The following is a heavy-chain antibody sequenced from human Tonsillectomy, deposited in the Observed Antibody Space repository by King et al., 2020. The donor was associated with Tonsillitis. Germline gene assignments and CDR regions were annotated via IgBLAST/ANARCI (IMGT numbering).Heavy chain of an antibody. J-gene: IGHJ4*02. Sequence: VQLVESGGGVVQPGGSLRLSCAASGFTFSNXAMHWVRQAPGKGLEWVAFLRFDESVTYYADSVEGRFNISRDISKNTLYLQMNSLRAEDTAVYYCAKENXXSCPXQSWXXGTLVTV. V-gene: IGHV3-30*02. CDR1: GFTFSNXA. CDR2: LRFDESVT. CDR3: AKENXXSCPXQS.